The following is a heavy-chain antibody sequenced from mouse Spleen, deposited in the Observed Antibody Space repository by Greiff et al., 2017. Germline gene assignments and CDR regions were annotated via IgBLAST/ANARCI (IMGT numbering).Heavy chain of an antibody. CDR3: ARSDWGGYFDV. CDR1: GYTFTGYW. V-gene: IGHV1-87*01. D-gene: IGHD4-1*01. J-gene: IGHJ1*01. CDR2: IYPGDGDT. Sequence: VQLQQSGAELMKPGASVKLSCKATGYTFTGYWMQWVKQRPGQGLEWIGAIYPGDGDTRYTQKFKGKATLTADKSSSTAYMQLSSLASEDSAVYYCARSDWGGYFDVWGAGTTVTVSS.